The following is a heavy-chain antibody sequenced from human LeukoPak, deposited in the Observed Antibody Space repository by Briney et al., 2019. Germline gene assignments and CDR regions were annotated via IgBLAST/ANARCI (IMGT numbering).Heavy chain of an antibody. CDR3: ARAADYFDY. Sequence: TGGSLRLSCAASRFTFSTYSMNWVRQAPGKGLEWVSYISSSSSTIYYADSVKGRFTISRDNAKNSLYLQMNSLRAEDTAVYYCARAADYFDYWGQGTLVTVSS. J-gene: IGHJ4*02. CDR2: ISSSSSTI. CDR1: RFTFSTYS. V-gene: IGHV3-48*01.